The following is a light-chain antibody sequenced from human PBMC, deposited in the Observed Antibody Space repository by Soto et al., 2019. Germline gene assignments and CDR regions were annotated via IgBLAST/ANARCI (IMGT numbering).Light chain of an antibody. Sequence: EIVLTQSPATLSLSPGERATLSCRASQSVSSYLAWYQQKPGQAPRLLIYDASNSATGIPARFSGSGSGTDFTLTISSLEPEDVAIYYCQQHNNWPLTFGRGTKVEIK. J-gene: IGKJ4*01. V-gene: IGKV3-11*01. CDR1: QSVSSY. CDR2: DAS. CDR3: QQHNNWPLT.